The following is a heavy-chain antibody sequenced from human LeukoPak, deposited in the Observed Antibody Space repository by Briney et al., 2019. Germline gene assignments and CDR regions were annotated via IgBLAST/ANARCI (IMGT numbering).Heavy chain of an antibody. J-gene: IGHJ4*02. CDR2: IYYSGST. D-gene: IGHD3-22*01. V-gene: IGHV4-30-4*01. Sequence: SQTLSLTCTVSGGSISSGDYYWSWIRQPPGKGLEWIGYIYYSGSTYYNPSLKSRVTISVDTSKNQFSLKLSSVTAADTAVYYCARAIPYYYDSSGQTYYFDYWGQGTLVTVSS. CDR1: GGSISSGDYY. CDR3: ARAIPYYYDSSGQTYYFDY.